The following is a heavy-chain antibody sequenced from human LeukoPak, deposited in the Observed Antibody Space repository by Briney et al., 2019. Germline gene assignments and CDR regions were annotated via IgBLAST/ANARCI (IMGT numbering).Heavy chain of an antibody. D-gene: IGHD4/OR15-4a*01. CDR3: ARDFGSNSIDY. J-gene: IGHJ4*02. Sequence: GGSLRLSCAASGFTFSSYWMTWVRQAPGKGLEWLANIKQDGSEEYYVDSVKGRFTISRDNAKNSLYLQMNSLRAEDTAVYYSARDFGSNSIDYWGQGTLVTVSS. V-gene: IGHV3-7*01. CDR2: IKQDGSEE. CDR1: GFTFSSYW.